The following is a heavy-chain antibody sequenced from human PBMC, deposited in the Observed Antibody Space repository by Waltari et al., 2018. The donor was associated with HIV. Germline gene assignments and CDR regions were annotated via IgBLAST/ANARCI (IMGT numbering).Heavy chain of an antibody. D-gene: IGHD6-19*01. J-gene: IGHJ4*02. CDR1: GFPFSNAW. CDR2: IKSKTDGGTT. Sequence: EVQLVESGGGLVKPGWSLSLSCAAPGFPFSNAWMSWVRQAPGKELEWGCRIKSKTDGGTTDYAAPVKGRFTISRDDSKNTLYLQMNSLKTEDTAVYYCTTSNPVYSSGGQGTLVTVSS. CDR3: TTSNPVYSS. V-gene: IGHV3-15*01.